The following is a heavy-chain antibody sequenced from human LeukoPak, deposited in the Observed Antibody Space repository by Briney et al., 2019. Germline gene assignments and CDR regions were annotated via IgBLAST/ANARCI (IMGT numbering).Heavy chain of an antibody. Sequence: SETLSLTCTVSGVSISSYYWSWIRQPPGKGLEWIGYIYYSGSTNYNPSLKSRVTISVDTSKNQFSLKLSSVTAADTAVYYCARGSKAAPGTFDYWGQGTLVTVSS. V-gene: IGHV4-59*01. CDR3: ARGSKAAPGTFDY. CDR1: GVSISSYY. CDR2: IYYSGST. D-gene: IGHD6-13*01. J-gene: IGHJ4*02.